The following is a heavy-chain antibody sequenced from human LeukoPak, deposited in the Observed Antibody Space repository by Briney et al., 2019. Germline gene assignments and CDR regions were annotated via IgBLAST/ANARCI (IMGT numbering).Heavy chain of an antibody. CDR1: GGTFSGYA. J-gene: IGHJ4*02. D-gene: IGHD6-6*01. Sequence: SAKVSCKASGGTFSGYAISWVRQAPGQGLEWMGGIIPIFGTANYAQKFQGRVTITADESTSTAYMELSSLRSEDTAVYYCASTFTFYSSSSGLFSYYFDYWGQGTLVTVSS. V-gene: IGHV1-69*13. CDR2: IIPIFGTA. CDR3: ASTFTFYSSSSGLFSYYFDY.